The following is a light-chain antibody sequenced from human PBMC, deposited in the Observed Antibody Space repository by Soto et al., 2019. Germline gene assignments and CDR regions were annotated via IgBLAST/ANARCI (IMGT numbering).Light chain of an antibody. CDR3: QQYNNWPPWT. CDR2: GAS. J-gene: IGKJ1*01. CDR1: QSVRTN. Sequence: EVVVTQSPATLSVSPGGRATVSCRASQSVRTNLAWYQQKPGQAPRLLIYGASTRATGIPARFSGSGSGTEFTLTISSLQSEDFAVYYCQQYNNWPPWTFGQGTKVEIK. V-gene: IGKV3-15*01.